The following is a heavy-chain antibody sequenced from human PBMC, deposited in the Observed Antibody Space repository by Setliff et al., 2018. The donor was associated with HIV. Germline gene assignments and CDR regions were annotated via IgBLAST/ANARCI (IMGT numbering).Heavy chain of an antibody. CDR3: ARSAYYYYYMDV. CDR2: LNYDGVT. CDR1: GGSFSGSY. J-gene: IGHJ6*03. V-gene: IGHV4-34*01. Sequence: PSETLSLTCAVYGGSFSGSYWSWIRQPPGKGLEWIGELNYDGVTNHNPSLKSRVTISVEASKIQWSLKLNSVTAADTAVYYCARSAYYYYYMDVWGKGTTVTVSS.